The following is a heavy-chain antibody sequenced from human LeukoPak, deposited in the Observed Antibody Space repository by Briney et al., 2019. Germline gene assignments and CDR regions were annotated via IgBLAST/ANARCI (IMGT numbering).Heavy chain of an antibody. V-gene: IGHV3-21*01. Sequence: GGSLRLSCAASGFTFSSYSMNWVHQAPGKGLEWVSSISSSSSYIYYADSVEGRFTISRDNAKNSLYLQMNSLRAEDTAVYYCARDRLYYYDALDIWGQGTMVTVSS. D-gene: IGHD3-10*01. CDR1: GFTFSSYS. J-gene: IGHJ3*02. CDR3: ARDRLYYYDALDI. CDR2: ISSSSSYI.